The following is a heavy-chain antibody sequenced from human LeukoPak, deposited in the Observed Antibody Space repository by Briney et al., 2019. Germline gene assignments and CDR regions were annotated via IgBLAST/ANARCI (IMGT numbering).Heavy chain of an antibody. CDR2: SYHSGST. D-gene: IGHD1-1*01. CDR1: GYSISSGYY. J-gene: IGHJ3*02. V-gene: IGHV4-38-2*01. Sequence: SETLSLTCAVSGYSISSGYYWGCIRQPPGKELEWMGSSYHSGSTYYNPSLKSRVTISVDTSKNQFSLKLSSVTAADTAVYYCARPWKGQRALYAFDIWGQGTMVTVSS. CDR3: ARPWKGQRALYAFDI.